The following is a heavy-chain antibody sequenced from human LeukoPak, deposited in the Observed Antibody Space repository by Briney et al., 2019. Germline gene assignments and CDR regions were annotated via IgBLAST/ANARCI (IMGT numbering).Heavy chain of an antibody. CDR3: VKGSEAYCDSKSDY. D-gene: IGHD2/OR15-2a*01. V-gene: IGHV3-64D*09. CDR2: ISSNGGTT. CDR1: GFTFSSYA. J-gene: IGHJ4*02. Sequence: PGGSLRLSCSASGFTFSSYAMHWVRQAPGKGLEYASAISSNGGTTYYADSVKGRFTISRDNSQNTLYLQMSSLRAEDRAVYYCVKGSEAYCDSKSDYWGQGTLVTVSS.